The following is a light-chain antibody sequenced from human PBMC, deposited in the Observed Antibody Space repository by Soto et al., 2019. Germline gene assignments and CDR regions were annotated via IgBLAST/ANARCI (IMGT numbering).Light chain of an antibody. Sequence: EIQMTQCPSSLSASVGDRLTITCQASQDIGNYLNWYQQKLGKAPKXLIYAASNLQSGVPSRFSGSGSGTDFTITISSLQPEDFETYDCQQSYSTPRTFGQGTRLEIK. V-gene: IGKV1-39*01. CDR3: QQSYSTPRT. J-gene: IGKJ5*01. CDR2: AAS. CDR1: QDIGNY.